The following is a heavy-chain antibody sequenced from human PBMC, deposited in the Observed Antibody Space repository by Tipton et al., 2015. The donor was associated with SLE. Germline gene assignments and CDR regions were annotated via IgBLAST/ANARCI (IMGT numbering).Heavy chain of an antibody. J-gene: IGHJ6*02. CDR3: ARSRGYCSSTSCYAPYYYGMDV. Sequence: TLSLTCAVYGGSFSGYYWSWIRQPPGKGLEWIGEINHSGSTNYNPSLKSRVTISVDTSKNQFSLKLSSVTAADTAVYYCARSRGYCSSTSCYAPYYYGMDVWGQGTTVTVSS. D-gene: IGHD2-2*01. V-gene: IGHV4-34*01. CDR1: GGSFSGYY. CDR2: INHSGST.